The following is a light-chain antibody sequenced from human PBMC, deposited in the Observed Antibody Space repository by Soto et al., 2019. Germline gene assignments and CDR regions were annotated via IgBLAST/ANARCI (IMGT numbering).Light chain of an antibody. J-gene: IGKJ1*01. CDR2: GAA. Sequence: EIVLRQSPGTLSLTKGERATLSFRASQSVGSNYLAWYEQKPGQAPSLLIYGAAIMATGIPDRFSGSGSGTEFTLTISSLEPEDFAVYCCQQRSDWPWTFGQGTNVDI. CDR1: QSVGSNY. CDR3: QQRSDWPWT. V-gene: IGKV3D-20*02.